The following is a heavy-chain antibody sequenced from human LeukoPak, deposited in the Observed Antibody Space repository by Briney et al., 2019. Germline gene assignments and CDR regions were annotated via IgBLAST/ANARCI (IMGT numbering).Heavy chain of an antibody. D-gene: IGHD2-2*01. J-gene: IGHJ6*04. CDR2: IWYDGSNK. CDR3: ASGDVPAATYYYYYGMDV. Sequence: GGSLRLSCAASGFTFSSYGMHWVRQAPGKGLEWVAVIWYDGSNKYYADSVKGRFTISRDNSKNTLYLQMNSLRAEDTAVYYCASGDVPAATYYYYYGMDVWGKGTTVTVSS. V-gene: IGHV3-33*01. CDR1: GFTFSSYG.